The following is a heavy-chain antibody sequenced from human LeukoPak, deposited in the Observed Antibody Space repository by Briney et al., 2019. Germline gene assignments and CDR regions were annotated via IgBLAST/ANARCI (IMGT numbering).Heavy chain of an antibody. CDR1: GITFSRHG. Sequence: GRTLRLSCVASGITFSRHGMDWVRQAPGKGLEWVAVIADDGGVKQYADSVKGRFTVSRDNSKSTLYLQMNGLSVEDTAIYYCAREATWGEWYFDHWGQGTPVTVSS. CDR2: IADDGGVK. V-gene: IGHV3-30*03. D-gene: IGHD3-3*01. J-gene: IGHJ4*02. CDR3: AREATWGEWYFDH.